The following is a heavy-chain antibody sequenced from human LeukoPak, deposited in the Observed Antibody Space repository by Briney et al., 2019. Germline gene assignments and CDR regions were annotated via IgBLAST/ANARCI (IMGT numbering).Heavy chain of an antibody. J-gene: IGHJ4*02. V-gene: IGHV4-39*07. CDR3: ARVEAIVVVPAAHFDY. CDR1: GFTFSTYT. D-gene: IGHD2-2*01. Sequence: PGGSLRLSCAASGFTFSTYTMNWIRQPPGKGLEWIGSIYYSRSTYYNPSLKSRVTISVDTSKNQFSLKLSSVTAADTAVYYCARVEAIVVVPAAHFDYWGQGTLVTVSS. CDR2: IYYSRST.